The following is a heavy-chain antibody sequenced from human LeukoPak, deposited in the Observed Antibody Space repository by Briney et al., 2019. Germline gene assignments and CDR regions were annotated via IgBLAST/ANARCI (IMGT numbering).Heavy chain of an antibody. D-gene: IGHD3-22*01. J-gene: IGHJ5*02. CDR1: GFTFSSYW. CDR3: ARHRQYYDSSGYCSRRGWYDP. CDR2: IYHSVST. V-gene: IGHV4-38-2*01. Sequence: GSLRLSCAASGFTFSSYWMSWVRQPPGKGLEWIGGIYHSVSTYYNPSLNRRVTISVDTSKNQCSLKVGTGTASDTAVDYCARHRQYYDSSGYCSRRGWYDPWGQATLVTVS.